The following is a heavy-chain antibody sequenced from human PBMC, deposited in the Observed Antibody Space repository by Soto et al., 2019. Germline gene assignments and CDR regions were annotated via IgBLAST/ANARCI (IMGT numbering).Heavy chain of an antibody. V-gene: IGHV1-18*01. CDR3: ARDAYSSSWTPAPFDY. CDR2: IIAYSGKT. D-gene: IGHD6-13*01. CDR1: GYTFTSYG. Sequence: ASVTVSCRTSGYTFTSYGISWVRQAPGQGLEWMGRIIAYSGKTNSAQKLEGRVTITTGKSTSTAYMELSSLRSEDTAVYYCARDAYSSSWTPAPFDYWGQGTLVTVSS. J-gene: IGHJ4*02.